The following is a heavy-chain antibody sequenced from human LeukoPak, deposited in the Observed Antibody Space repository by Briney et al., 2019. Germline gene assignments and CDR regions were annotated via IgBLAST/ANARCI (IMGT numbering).Heavy chain of an antibody. D-gene: IGHD3-3*01. CDR2: IIPILGIA. Sequence: SVKVSFKSSGGTFSIYAISWVRQAPGQGLEWMGRIIPILGIANYAQKFQGRVTITADKSTSTAYMELSSLRSEDTAVYYCAREAYDFWSGYYTGGHWGQGTLVTVSS. CDR3: AREAYDFWSGYYTGGH. J-gene: IGHJ4*02. V-gene: IGHV1-69*04. CDR1: GGTFSIYA.